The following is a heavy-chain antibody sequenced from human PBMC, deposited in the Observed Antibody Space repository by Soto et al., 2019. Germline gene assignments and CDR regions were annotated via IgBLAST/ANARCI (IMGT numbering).Heavy chain of an antibody. J-gene: IGHJ6*02. CDR1: CGPISSYY. D-gene: IGHD4-17*01. Sequence: SSGTLSLPCTFSCGPISSYYLRWVRPPPGKGLEWIGYIYYSGSTNYNPSLKSRVTISVDTSKNQFSLKLSSVTAADTAVYYCARGNDYGDDYYYYYGMDVWGQGTTVTVSS. V-gene: IGHV4-59*01. CDR2: IYYSGST. CDR3: ARGNDYGDDYYYYYGMDV.